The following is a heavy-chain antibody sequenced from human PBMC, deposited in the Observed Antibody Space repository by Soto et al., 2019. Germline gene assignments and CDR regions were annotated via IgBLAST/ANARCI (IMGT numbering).Heavy chain of an antibody. CDR3: AREKGYISGPKNFDY. CDR1: GASISSGDYF. J-gene: IGHJ4*02. Sequence: PSETLSLTCTVSGASISSGDYFWSWIRQSPGKCLEWIGYIYDSGSSYYNPSLKSRVTMSVDTSKNQFSLKLSSVTAADTAVYYCAREKGYISGPKNFDYWGQVTLVTVSS. CDR2: IYDSGSS. D-gene: IGHD5-12*01. V-gene: IGHV4-30-4*01.